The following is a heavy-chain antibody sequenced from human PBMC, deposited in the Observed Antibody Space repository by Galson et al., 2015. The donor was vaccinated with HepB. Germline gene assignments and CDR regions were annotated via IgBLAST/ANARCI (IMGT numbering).Heavy chain of an antibody. CDR3: ASHGGGFRDYYYYYYMDV. D-gene: IGHD3-16*01. V-gene: IGHV1-46*03. CDR2: INPSGGST. J-gene: IGHJ6*03. Sequence: SVKVSCKASGYTFTSYYMHWVRQAPGQGLEWMGIINPSGGSTSYAQKFQGRVTMTRDTSTSTVYMELSSLRSEDTAVYYCASHGGGFRDYYYYYYMDVWGKGTTVTVSS. CDR1: GYTFTSYY.